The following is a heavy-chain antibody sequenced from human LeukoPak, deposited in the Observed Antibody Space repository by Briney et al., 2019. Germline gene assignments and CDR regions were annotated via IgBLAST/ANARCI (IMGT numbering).Heavy chain of an antibody. Sequence: GASVKVSCKASGYTFTSYGISWVRQAPGQGLEWMGGIIPIFGTANYAQKFQGRVTITADESTSTAYMELSSLRSEDTAVYYCARWPRITSSRFDYWGQGTLVTVSS. V-gene: IGHV1-69*13. J-gene: IGHJ4*02. CDR1: GYTFTSYG. CDR3: ARWPRITSSRFDY. CDR2: IIPIFGTA. D-gene: IGHD1-14*01.